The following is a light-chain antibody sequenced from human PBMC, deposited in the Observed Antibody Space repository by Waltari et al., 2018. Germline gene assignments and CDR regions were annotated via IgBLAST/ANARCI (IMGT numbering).Light chain of an antibody. V-gene: IGLV2-14*03. J-gene: IGLJ1*01. CDR3: NSYTSSSTFYV. CDR1: SSDVGGYDF. CDR2: DVS. Sequence: QSALTQPASVSGSPGQSITISCTGTSSDVGGYDFVSWYQQHPGKAPKLLIYDVSKRPSGVSTRFSGSKSGNTASLTISGLQAEDEADYFCNSYTSSSTFYVFGTGTKVTVL.